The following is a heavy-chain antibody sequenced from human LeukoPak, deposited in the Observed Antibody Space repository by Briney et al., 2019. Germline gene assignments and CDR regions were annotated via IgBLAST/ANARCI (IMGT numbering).Heavy chain of an antibody. CDR3: AKDRDRIIMVRGVLDV. D-gene: IGHD3-10*01. V-gene: IGHV3-23*01. CDR2: LSDSGTTT. Sequence: HPGGSLRLSCAASGFTFRRYGMTWVRQAPGKGLEWVSALSDSGTTTYYADSVKGRFTISRDNSKNTLYLQMNSLRAEDTAVYYCAKDRDRIIMVRGVLDVWGKGTTVTISS. J-gene: IGHJ6*04. CDR1: GFTFRRYG.